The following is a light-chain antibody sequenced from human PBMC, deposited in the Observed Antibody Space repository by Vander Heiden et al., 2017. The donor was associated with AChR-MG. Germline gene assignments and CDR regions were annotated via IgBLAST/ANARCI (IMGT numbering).Light chain of an antibody. CDR1: SSNIGSNY. V-gene: IGLV1-47*01. CDR2: RNN. CDR3: AAWDDSLSGPHVV. J-gene: IGLJ2*01. Sequence: QSVLTQPPPASGTPGQRVTISCSGSSSNIGSNYAYWYQQLPGTAPKLLIYRNNQRPSGVPDRFSGSKSGTSASLAISGLRSEDEADYYCAAWDDSLSGPHVVFGGGTKLTVL.